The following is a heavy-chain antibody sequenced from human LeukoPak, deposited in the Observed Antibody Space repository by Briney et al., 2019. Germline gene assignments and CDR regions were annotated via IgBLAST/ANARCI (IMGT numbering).Heavy chain of an antibody. V-gene: IGHV4-4*07. Sequence: SETLSLTCTVSGGSISGYYWSWIRQPAGKGLEWIGSISSSGSTNYNASLNSRVTMSVDTYKHQFSLRLNSLPAADTAVYYCTRDVTKVAVGGDWGQGTLVTVSS. CDR1: GGSISGYY. J-gene: IGHJ4*02. CDR3: TRDVTKVAVGGD. D-gene: IGHD2-15*01. CDR2: ISSSGST.